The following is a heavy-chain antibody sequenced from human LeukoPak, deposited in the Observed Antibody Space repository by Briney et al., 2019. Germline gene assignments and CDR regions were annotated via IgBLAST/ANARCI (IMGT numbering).Heavy chain of an antibody. D-gene: IGHD3-9*01. CDR2: MNPNSGNT. V-gene: IGHV1-8*01. CDR1: GYTFISYD. CDR3: AREQYYDILTGYYTGFDY. Sequence: ASVKVSCKASGYTFISYDINWVRQATGQGLEWMGWMNPNSGNTGYAQKFQGRVTITRNTSISTAYMELSSLRSEDTAVYYCAREQYYDILTGYYTGFDYWGQGTLVTVSS. J-gene: IGHJ4*02.